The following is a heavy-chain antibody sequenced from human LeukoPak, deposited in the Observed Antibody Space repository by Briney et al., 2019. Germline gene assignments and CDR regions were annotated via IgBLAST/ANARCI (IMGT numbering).Heavy chain of an antibody. CDR3: ARPPPPYCGGDCYGWYFDL. V-gene: IGHV1-2*02. CDR1: GYTFTGYY. D-gene: IGHD2-21*02. Sequence: ASVKVSCKASGYTFTGYYMHWVRQAPGQGLEWMGWINPNSGGTNYAQKFQGRVTMTRDTSISTAYMELSRLRSDDTAVYYCARPPPPYCGGDCYGWYFDLWGRGTLVTVSS. CDR2: INPNSGGT. J-gene: IGHJ2*01.